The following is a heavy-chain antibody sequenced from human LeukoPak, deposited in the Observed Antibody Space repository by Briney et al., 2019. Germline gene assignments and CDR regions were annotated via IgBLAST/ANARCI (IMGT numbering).Heavy chain of an antibody. CDR1: GGSISSYY. V-gene: IGHV4-59*01. CDR3: ARVIAAAGTRYYFDY. D-gene: IGHD6-13*01. J-gene: IGHJ4*02. Sequence: PSETLSLTCTVSGGSISSYYWSWIRPPPGKGLEWIGYIYYSGSTNYNPSLKSRVTISVDTSKNQFSLKLSSVTAADTAVYYCARVIAAAGTRYYFDYWGQGTLVTVSS. CDR2: IYYSGST.